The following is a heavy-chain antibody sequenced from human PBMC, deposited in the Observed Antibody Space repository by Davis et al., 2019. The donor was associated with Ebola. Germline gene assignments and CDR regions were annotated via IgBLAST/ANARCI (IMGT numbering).Heavy chain of an antibody. D-gene: IGHD3-3*01. CDR1: GFTFRSYA. Sequence: GGSLRLSCAASGFTFRSYAMTWVRQAPGKGLEWVSTMSGSGGSTYYADSVKGRFTISRDNYKNTLYLQMNSLRAEDTAVYYCAKGYDFWSGYPSDWGQGTLVTVSS. J-gene: IGHJ4*02. CDR2: MSGSGGST. V-gene: IGHV3-23*01. CDR3: AKGYDFWSGYPSD.